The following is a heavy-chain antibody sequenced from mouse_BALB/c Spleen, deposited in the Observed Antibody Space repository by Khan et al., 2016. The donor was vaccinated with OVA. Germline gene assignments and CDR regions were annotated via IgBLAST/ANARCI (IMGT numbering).Heavy chain of an antibody. V-gene: IGHV1-7*01. J-gene: IGHJ2*01. CDR3: ARERIDY. CDR1: GYTFTSYW. Sequence: VQLQESGAELAKPGASVKMSCTASGYTFTSYWMHWIKQRPGQGLEWIGYINPTSGYTDYNQKFKDKATLTADKSSSTAYMQLSSLTSDDSAVFCCARERIDYWGQGTALTVSA. CDR2: INPTSGYT.